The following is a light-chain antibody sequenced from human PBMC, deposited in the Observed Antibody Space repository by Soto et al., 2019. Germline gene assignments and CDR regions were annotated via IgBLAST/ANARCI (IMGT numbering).Light chain of an antibody. CDR1: SSDVGGYNY. Sequence: QSALTQPASVSAAPGQSITISCTGTSSDVGGYNYVSWYQQHPGKAPKLMIYDVSNRPSGVSDRFSGSKSGNTASLTISGLQAEDEADYYCSSYTRSSTHAFGTGTKVTVL. J-gene: IGLJ1*01. V-gene: IGLV2-14*01. CDR2: DVS. CDR3: SSYTRSSTHA.